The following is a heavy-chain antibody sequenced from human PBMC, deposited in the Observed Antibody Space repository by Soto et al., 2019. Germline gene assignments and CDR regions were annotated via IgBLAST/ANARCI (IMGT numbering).Heavy chain of an antibody. Sequence: PGGSLRLSCAASGFSFSTYGMHWVRQAPGKGLEWVAFISNDGSNKYYADSVKGRFTISRDNSKNTLYLQMNSLRAEDTAVYYCARYRGYEDYWGQGTLVTVSS. D-gene: IGHD5-18*01. J-gene: IGHJ4*02. CDR1: GFSFSTYG. V-gene: IGHV3-30*03. CDR2: ISNDGSNK. CDR3: ARYRGYEDY.